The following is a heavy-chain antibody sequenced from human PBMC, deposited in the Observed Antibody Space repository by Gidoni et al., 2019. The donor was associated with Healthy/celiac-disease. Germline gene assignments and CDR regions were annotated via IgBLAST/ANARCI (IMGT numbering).Heavy chain of an antibody. CDR2: ISSSSSYI. J-gene: IGHJ4*02. Sequence: EVQLVESGGGLVKPGGSLRLSCAASGFTFSSYSMNWVRQAPGKGLEWVSSISSSSSYIYYADSVKGRFTISRDNAKNSLYLQMNSLRAEDTAVYYCARGVSGSYYKTVDYWGQGTLVTVSS. D-gene: IGHD1-26*01. CDR1: GFTFSSYS. CDR3: ARGVSGSYYKTVDY. V-gene: IGHV3-21*01.